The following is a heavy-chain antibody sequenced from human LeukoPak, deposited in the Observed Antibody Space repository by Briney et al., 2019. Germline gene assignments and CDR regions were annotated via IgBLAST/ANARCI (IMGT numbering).Heavy chain of an antibody. CDR1: GYTFTDYY. CDR2: INPNSGGT. V-gene: IGHV1-2*02. J-gene: IGHJ4*02. CDR3: ARGIAVAAFFDY. Sequence: ASVKVSCKASGYTFTDYYMQWVRQAPGQGLEWMGWINPNSGGTNYAQKFQGRVTMTRDTSISTAYMELSRLRSDDTAVYYCARGIAVAAFFDYWGQGTLVTVSS. D-gene: IGHD6-19*01.